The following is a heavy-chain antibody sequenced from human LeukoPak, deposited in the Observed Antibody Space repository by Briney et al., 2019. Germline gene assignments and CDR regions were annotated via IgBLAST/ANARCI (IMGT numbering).Heavy chain of an antibody. CDR1: GFSFSSYA. Sequence: PGGSLRLSCAASGFSFSSYAMHWVRQAPGKGLEWVAVIAFDGSEEYYADSVKGRFTISGDSSKNTLFLQMNSLRAEDTAVYYCARGDVVVPAAILFDYWGQGSLVTVSS. D-gene: IGHD2-2*01. CDR2: IAFDGSEE. V-gene: IGHV3-30-3*01. J-gene: IGHJ4*02. CDR3: ARGDVVVPAAILFDY.